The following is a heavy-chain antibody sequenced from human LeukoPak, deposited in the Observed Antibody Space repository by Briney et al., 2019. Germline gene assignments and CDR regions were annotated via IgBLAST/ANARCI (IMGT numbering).Heavy chain of an antibody. CDR3: ARGTPAYSSSSGWFDP. D-gene: IGHD6-6*01. CDR1: GFTFSSYS. V-gene: IGHV3-48*04. Sequence: GGSLRLSCAASGFTFSSYSMTWVRQAPGKGLEWVSYISSSSSTIYYADSVKGRFTISRDNAKNSLYLQMNSLRAEDTAVYYCARGTPAYSSSSGWFDPWGQGTLVTVSS. J-gene: IGHJ5*02. CDR2: ISSSSSTI.